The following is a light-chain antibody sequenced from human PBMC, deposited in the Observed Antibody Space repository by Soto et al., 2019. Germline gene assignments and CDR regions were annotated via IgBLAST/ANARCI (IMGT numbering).Light chain of an antibody. J-gene: IGKJ2*01. CDR2: KAS. CDR3: QQYNSYSRT. V-gene: IGKV1-5*03. Sequence: DIQMTQSPSTLSASVGDRVTITCRASQSISTWLAWYQQKPGKAPNLLISKASSLESWVPSRFSGSGSGTEFTLTINSLQPDDFATYYCQQYNSYSRTFGQGTKLEIK. CDR1: QSISTW.